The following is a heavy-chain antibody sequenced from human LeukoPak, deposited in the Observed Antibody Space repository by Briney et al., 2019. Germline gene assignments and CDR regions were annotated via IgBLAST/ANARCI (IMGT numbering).Heavy chain of an antibody. CDR2: ISAYNGNT. V-gene: IGHV1-18*01. J-gene: IGHJ4*02. Sequence: ASVKVSCKASAYTFTSYGITWLRQAPGQGLEWMGWISAYNGNTNYAQKLQGRVTMTTDTSTSTAYMELRSLRSDDTAVYYCARDIVVVPAAPYYFDYWGQGTLVTVSS. CDR3: ARDIVVVPAAPYYFDY. D-gene: IGHD2-2*01. CDR1: AYTFTSYG.